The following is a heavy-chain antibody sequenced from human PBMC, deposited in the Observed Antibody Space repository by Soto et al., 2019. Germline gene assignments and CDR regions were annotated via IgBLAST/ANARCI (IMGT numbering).Heavy chain of an antibody. J-gene: IGHJ5*02. CDR2: ISAYNGNT. V-gene: IGHV1-18*01. Sequence: GASVKVSCKASGYTFTSYGISWVRQAPGQGLEWMGWISAYNGNTNYAQKLQGRVTMTTDTSTSTAYMELRSLRSDDTAVYYCAREGTDTIFGVVMNWFDPWGQGTLVTVSS. D-gene: IGHD3-3*01. CDR1: GYTFTSYG. CDR3: AREGTDTIFGVVMNWFDP.